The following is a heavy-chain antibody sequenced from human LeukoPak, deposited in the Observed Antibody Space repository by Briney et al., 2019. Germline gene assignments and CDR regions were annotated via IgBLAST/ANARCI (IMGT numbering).Heavy chain of an antibody. CDR1: RFTFISYA. Sequence: GGSLRLSCAASRFTFISYAMSWVRQPPGKGLEWVSGISSSGGSTYYADSVKGRFTISRDNSKNTLYLHMNSLRAEDTAVYYCATDPQITNWYDYFDFWGQGTLVTVSS. J-gene: IGHJ4*02. CDR2: ISSSGGST. D-gene: IGHD1-1*01. V-gene: IGHV3-23*01. CDR3: ATDPQITNWYDYFDF.